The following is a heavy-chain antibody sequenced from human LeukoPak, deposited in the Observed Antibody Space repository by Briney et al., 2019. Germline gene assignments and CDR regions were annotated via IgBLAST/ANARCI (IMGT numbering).Heavy chain of an antibody. J-gene: IGHJ4*02. CDR3: ARVGYSSSWQGPYYFDY. V-gene: IGHV3-7*01. Sequence: GGSLRLSCAASGFTFSSHWMSWVRQAPGKGLEWVANIKQDGSEKYYVDSVKGRFTISRDNAKNSLYLQMNSLRAEDTAVYYCARVGYSSSWQGPYYFDYWGQGTLVTVSS. CDR2: IKQDGSEK. CDR1: GFTFSSHW. D-gene: IGHD6-13*01.